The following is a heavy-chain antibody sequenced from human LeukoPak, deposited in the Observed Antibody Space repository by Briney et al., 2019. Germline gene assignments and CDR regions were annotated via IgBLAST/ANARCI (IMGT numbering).Heavy chain of an antibody. CDR2: ISSASNTI. CDR1: GFTFSSYS. Sequence: GGSLRLSCAAPGFTFSSYSMNWVRQAPGKGLEWVSYISSASNTIYYADSVKGRFTVSRDNAKNSLYLQMNSLGAEDTAMYYCARDGWFGDYNWFDPWGQGTLVTVSS. J-gene: IGHJ5*02. D-gene: IGHD3-10*01. V-gene: IGHV3-48*01. CDR3: ARDGWFGDYNWFDP.